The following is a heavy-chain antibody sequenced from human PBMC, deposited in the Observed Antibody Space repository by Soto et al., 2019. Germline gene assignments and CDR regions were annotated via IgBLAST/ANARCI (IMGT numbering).Heavy chain of an antibody. CDR3: ATDYLLRGMPPLDDFDI. CDR1: GYTFTSYD. Sequence: ASVKVSCKASGYTFTSYDISWVRQATGQGLEWMGWMNPNSGNTGYAQKFQGRVTMTRNTSISTAYMELSSLRSEDTAVYYCATDYLLRGMPPLDDFDIWGQGTMVTVSS. J-gene: IGHJ3*02. D-gene: IGHD2-15*01. CDR2: MNPNSGNT. V-gene: IGHV1-8*01.